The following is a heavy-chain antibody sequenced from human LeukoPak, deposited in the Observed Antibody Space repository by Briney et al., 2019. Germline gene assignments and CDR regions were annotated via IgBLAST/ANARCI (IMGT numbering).Heavy chain of an antibody. V-gene: IGHV3-48*02. CDR1: GFTFGTYS. CDR3: ARDPDGRGVWFDP. Sequence: GGSLRLSCAASGFTFGTYSMNWVRQAPGQGLEWVSHISSSSSTIYYADSVNGPFTISRENAKSSLYLQMNSLRDEDTSVYYCARDPDGRGVWFDPWGQGTLVTVSS. J-gene: IGHJ5*02. CDR2: ISSSSSTI. D-gene: IGHD1-26*01.